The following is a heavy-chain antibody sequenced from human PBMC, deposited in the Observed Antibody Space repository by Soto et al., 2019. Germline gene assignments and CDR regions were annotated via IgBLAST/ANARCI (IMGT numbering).Heavy chain of an antibody. J-gene: IGHJ4*02. CDR3: SSVDTGETSSFDH. Sequence: ASVKVSCKASGYIFTSYYLHWVRQAPGQGLEWMGWINPFDGNRMFAQSFQGRVTFARDTSTSTVYMELSGLRSDDTAVYYCSSVDTGETSSFDHCGQGTVVTVPS. D-gene: IGHD5-18*01. CDR2: INPFDGNR. V-gene: IGHV1-46*03. CDR1: GYIFTSYY.